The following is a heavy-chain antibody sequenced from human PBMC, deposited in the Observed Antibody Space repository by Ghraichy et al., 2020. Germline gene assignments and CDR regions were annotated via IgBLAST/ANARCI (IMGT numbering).Heavy chain of an antibody. D-gene: IGHD6-13*01. J-gene: IGHJ4*02. CDR2: FDPEDGET. CDR3: ATFPTSSGSSWYLGN. CDR1: GYTLTELS. Sequence: ASVKVSCKVSGYTLTELSMHWVRQAPGKGLEWMGGFDPEDGETIYAQKFQGRVTMTEDTSTDTAYMELSSLRSEDTAVYYCATFPTSSGSSWYLGNWGQGTLVTVSS. V-gene: IGHV1-24*01.